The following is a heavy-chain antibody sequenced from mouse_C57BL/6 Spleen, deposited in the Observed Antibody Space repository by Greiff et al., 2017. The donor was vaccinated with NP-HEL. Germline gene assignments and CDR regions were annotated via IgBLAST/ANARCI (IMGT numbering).Heavy chain of an antibody. Sequence: DVKLQESGGGLVQPKGSLKLSCAASGFTFNTYAMHWVRQAPGKGFEWVARISSKSSNYATYYADSVKDRFTISRDDSQSMLYLQMNNLKTEDTAMYYCVRGDGYFQFAYWGQGTLVTVSA. J-gene: IGHJ3*01. CDR2: ISSKSSNYAT. CDR1: GFTFNTYA. V-gene: IGHV10-3*01. D-gene: IGHD2-3*01. CDR3: VRGDGYFQFAY.